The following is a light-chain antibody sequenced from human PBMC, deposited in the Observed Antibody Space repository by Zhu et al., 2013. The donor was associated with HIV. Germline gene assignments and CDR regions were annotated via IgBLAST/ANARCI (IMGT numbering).Light chain of an antibody. V-gene: IGLV2-23*02. CDR2: QVN. CDR1: RSDVETYDL. Sequence: QSALSQPASVSGSPGQSITISCSGTRSDVETYDLVSWYQHHPGKAPKVIIFQVNKRPSGISNRFSGSKSGDTASLTISGLQAEDEADYYCCSYAGTTTYVFGTGTKVTVL. J-gene: IGLJ1*01. CDR3: CSYAGTTTYV.